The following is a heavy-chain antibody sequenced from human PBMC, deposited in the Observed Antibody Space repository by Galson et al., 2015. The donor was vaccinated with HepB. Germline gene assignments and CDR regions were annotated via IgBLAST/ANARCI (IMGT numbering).Heavy chain of an antibody. CDR3: AKDSADYYYYMDV. CDR1: GFTFSSYG. Sequence: SLRLSCAASGFTFSSYGMHWVRQAPGKGLEWVAVISYDGSNKYYADSVKGRFTISRDNSKNTLYLQMNSLRAEDTAVYYCAKDSADYYYYMDVWGKGTTVTVSS. J-gene: IGHJ6*03. V-gene: IGHV3-30*18. CDR2: ISYDGSNK.